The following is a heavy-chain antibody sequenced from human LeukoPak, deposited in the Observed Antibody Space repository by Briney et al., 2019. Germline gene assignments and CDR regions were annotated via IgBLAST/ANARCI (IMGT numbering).Heavy chain of an antibody. J-gene: IGHJ4*02. CDR2: FYHSGST. CDR1: GFTFRTYP. V-gene: IGHV4-59*01. D-gene: IGHD3-3*01. CDR3: ANRDGVY. Sequence: GSLRLSCAASGFTFRTYPMNWIRQAPGKGLEWIGHFYHSGSTNYNPSLKSRVTISADTSKNQFSLKLTSVTAADTAVYYCANRDGVYWGQGILVTVSS.